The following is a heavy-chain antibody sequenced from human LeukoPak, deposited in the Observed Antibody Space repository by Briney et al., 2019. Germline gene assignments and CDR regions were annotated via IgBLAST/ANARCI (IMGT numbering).Heavy chain of an antibody. CDR1: GFTVRSNY. V-gene: IGHV3-66*01. CDR3: ARDRAVAGSVPYYFDY. D-gene: IGHD6-19*01. J-gene: IGHJ4*02. CDR2: IYSGGST. Sequence: GGSLRLSCAASGFTVRSNYMSWVRQAPGKGLEWVSVIYSGGSTYHADSVKGRFTISRDDSKNTLFLQMNSLRAEDTAVYYCARDRAVAGSVPYYFDYWGQGTLVTVSS.